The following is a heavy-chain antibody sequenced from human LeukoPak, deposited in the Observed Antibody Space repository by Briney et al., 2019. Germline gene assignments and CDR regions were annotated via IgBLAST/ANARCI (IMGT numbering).Heavy chain of an antibody. D-gene: IGHD4-11*01. Sequence: SETLSLTCTVSGDSISSGGYYWSWIRQHPGKGLEWIVNIYYSGSTFYNPSLKSRLTISIDTSKNQFSLKLSSVTAADTAVYYCARYYTDYSNYFGVDYWGQGTLVTVSS. V-gene: IGHV4-31*03. CDR3: ARYYTDYSNYFGVDY. CDR1: GDSISSGGYY. CDR2: IYYSGST. J-gene: IGHJ4*02.